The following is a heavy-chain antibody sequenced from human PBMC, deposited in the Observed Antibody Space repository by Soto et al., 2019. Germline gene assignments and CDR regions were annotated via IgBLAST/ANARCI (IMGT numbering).Heavy chain of an antibody. J-gene: IGHJ6*03. CDR3: AKQIVATIFIHYMDV. CDR1: GFTFSSYS. CDR2: ISSSSSTI. D-gene: IGHD5-12*01. V-gene: IGHV3-48*01. Sequence: GGSLRLSCAASGFTFSSYSMNWVRQAPGKGLEWFSYISSSSSTIYYADSVKGRFTISRDNAKNSLYLQMNSLRAEDTAVYYCAKQIVATIFIHYMDVWGKGTTVTVSS.